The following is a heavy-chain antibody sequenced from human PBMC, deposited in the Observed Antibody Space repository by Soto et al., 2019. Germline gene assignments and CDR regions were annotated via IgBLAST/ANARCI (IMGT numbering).Heavy chain of an antibody. V-gene: IGHV3-13*01. CDR1: GFTFSNYD. J-gene: IGHJ6*02. CDR3: ARELHGGSYGMDV. Sequence: EVQLVESGGGLVQPGGSLRLSCAASGFTFSNYDMHWVRQVTGKGLKWVSGITTAGDTYYPGSVKGRFTISREKAKNSLYLQMNSLSAGDTAVYYCARELHGGSYGMDVWGQGTTVTVSS. CDR2: ITTAGDT.